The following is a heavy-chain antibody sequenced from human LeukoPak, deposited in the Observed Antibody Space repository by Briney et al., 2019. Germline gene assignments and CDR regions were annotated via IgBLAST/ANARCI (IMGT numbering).Heavy chain of an antibody. D-gene: IGHD6-19*01. CDR1: GFTFSIYN. Sequence: GGSLRLSCAASGFTFSIYNMNWVRQAPGKGLEWVSYISSSSYTIYYADSVKGRFTISRDNAKNSLYLQMNSRRAEDTAVYYCARGLVRTSSGWYFDYWGQGTLVTVSS. CDR2: ISSSSYTI. CDR3: ARGLVRTSSGWYFDY. V-gene: IGHV3-48*01. J-gene: IGHJ4*02.